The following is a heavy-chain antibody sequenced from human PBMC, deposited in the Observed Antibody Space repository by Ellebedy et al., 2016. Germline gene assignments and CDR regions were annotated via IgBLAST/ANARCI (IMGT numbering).Heavy chain of an antibody. D-gene: IGHD5-12*01. J-gene: IGHJ4*02. CDR3: AKVGNVVATITWFDY. CDR2: ISGSGGST. CDR1: GFTFSSYA. V-gene: IGHV3-23*01. Sequence: GESLKISXAASGFTFSSYAMSWVRQAPGKGLEWVSAISGSGGSTYYADSVKGRFTISRDNSKNTLYLQMNSLRAEDTAVYYCAKVGNVVATITWFDYWGQGTLVTVSS.